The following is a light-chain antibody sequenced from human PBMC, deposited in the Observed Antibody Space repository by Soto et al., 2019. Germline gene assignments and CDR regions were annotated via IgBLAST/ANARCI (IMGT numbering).Light chain of an antibody. Sequence: DIQMTQSPSSLSASVGDRLTITCQASRDITSYLNWYQHKPGKAPKLLIYDASILEAGVPPRFSGSGSGTDFTLTISGPQPEDVATYYCQHCDYLPIFGPGTTVDFK. V-gene: IGKV1-33*01. CDR2: DAS. J-gene: IGKJ3*01. CDR3: QHCDYLPI. CDR1: RDITSY.